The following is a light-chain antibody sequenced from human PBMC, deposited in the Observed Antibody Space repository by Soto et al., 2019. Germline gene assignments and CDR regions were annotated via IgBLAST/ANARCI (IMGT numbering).Light chain of an antibody. CDR3: QQTYSIPLT. CDR1: QSVRNNY. V-gene: IGKV3D-20*02. J-gene: IGKJ4*01. CDR2: DAS. Sequence: EKVMTPSPATPSLSSGGRATLPFRASQSVRNNYLAWYQQKPGQAPRLLIYDASSRATGIPDRFSGGGSGTDFTLTISSLQPEDFATYYCQQTYSIPLTFGGGTKVGIK.